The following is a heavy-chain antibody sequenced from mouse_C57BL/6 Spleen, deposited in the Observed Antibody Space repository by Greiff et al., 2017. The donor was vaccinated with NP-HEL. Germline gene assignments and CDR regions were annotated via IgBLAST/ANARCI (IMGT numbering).Heavy chain of an antibody. CDR3: ARALRHGDWYIDV. D-gene: IGHD1-2*01. V-gene: IGHV1-69*01. CDR2: IDPSDSYT. CDR1: GYTFTSYW. Sequence: VQLQQPGAELVMPGASVKLSCKASGYTFTSYWMHWVKQRPGQGLEWIGEIDPSDSYTNYNQKFKGKSTLTVDKSSSTAYMQLSSLTAEDSAVYYGARALRHGDWYIDVWGTGTTVTVSS. J-gene: IGHJ1*03.